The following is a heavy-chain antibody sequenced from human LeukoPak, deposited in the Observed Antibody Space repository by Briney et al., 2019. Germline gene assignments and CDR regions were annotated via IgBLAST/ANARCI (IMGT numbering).Heavy chain of an antibody. CDR1: GFTFSSYW. CDR3: ARPRPPGWLDAFDI. V-gene: IGHV3-74*01. Sequence: GGSLRLSCAASGFTFSSYWMHWVRQAPGKGLVWVSVINTDGSSTNYADSVKGRFTISRDNAKNSLYLQMNSLRAEDTAVYYCARPRPPGWLDAFDIWGQGTMVTVSS. D-gene: IGHD6-19*01. J-gene: IGHJ3*02. CDR2: INTDGSST.